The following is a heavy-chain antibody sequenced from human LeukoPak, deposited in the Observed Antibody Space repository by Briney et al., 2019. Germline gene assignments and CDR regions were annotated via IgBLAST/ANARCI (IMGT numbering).Heavy chain of an antibody. CDR2: INHSGYT. D-gene: IGHD5-12*01. Sequence: SETPSLTCAASGVPFSNYHWSWVRQSPSQGLEWIGEINHSGYTNYNPSLKSRVTMSIDPSKKQFSLRLTSVTAADAGVYYCTRDREWLRFRGFDYWGQGTLVTVSS. CDR3: TRDREWLRFRGFDY. J-gene: IGHJ4*02. CDR1: GVPFSNYH. V-gene: IGHV4-34*01.